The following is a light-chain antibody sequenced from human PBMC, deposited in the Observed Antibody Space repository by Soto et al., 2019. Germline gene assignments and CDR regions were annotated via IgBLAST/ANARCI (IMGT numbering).Light chain of an antibody. CDR1: SSDVGAYNY. V-gene: IGLV2-8*01. CDR2: DVS. CDR3: SSYVGSNNWV. Sequence: QAVVTQPPSASGSPGQSVTISCTGSSSDVGAYNYVSWYKQHPGKAPKLMIFDVSKRPSGVPDRFSGSKSGDTASLTVSGLQAEDEADYYCSSYVGSNNWVFGGGTKLTVL. J-gene: IGLJ3*02.